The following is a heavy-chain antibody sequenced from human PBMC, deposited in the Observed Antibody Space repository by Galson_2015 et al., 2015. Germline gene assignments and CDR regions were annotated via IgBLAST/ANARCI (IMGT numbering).Heavy chain of an antibody. CDR1: GFTFSSYA. CDR2: ISYDGSNK. Sequence: SLRLSCAASGFTFSSYAMHWVRQAPGKGLEWVAVISYDGSNKYYADSVKGRFTISRDNSKNTLYLQMNSLRAEDTAVYYCARAEVVVVVAALDYWGQGTLVTVSS. V-gene: IGHV3-30*01. CDR3: ARAEVVVVVAALDY. D-gene: IGHD2-15*01. J-gene: IGHJ4*02.